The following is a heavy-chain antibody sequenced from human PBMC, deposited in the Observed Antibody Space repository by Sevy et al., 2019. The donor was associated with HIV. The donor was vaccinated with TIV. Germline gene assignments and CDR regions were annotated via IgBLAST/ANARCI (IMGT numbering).Heavy chain of an antibody. CDR2: ISFDGDNE. CDR3: AKDHRYCSGGACHSEGFFDS. J-gene: IGHJ4*02. V-gene: IGHV3-30*18. D-gene: IGHD2-15*01. Sequence: GGSLRLSCEASGFTFNNYGIQWVRQAPGTGLEWVALISFDGDNEYYTDSVKGRFIISRESSRNTVYLHMNSLRPEDTAVYYCAKDHRYCSGGACHSEGFFDSWGQGILVTVSS. CDR1: GFTFNNYG.